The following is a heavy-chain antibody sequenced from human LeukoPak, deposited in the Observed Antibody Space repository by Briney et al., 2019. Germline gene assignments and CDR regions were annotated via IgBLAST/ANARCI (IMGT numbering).Heavy chain of an antibody. V-gene: IGHV4-4*07. CDR3: ARAVDSYYDFWSGYRYNLFDP. D-gene: IGHD3-3*01. J-gene: IGHJ5*02. CDR2: IYTSGST. Sequence: PSGTLSLTCTVSGGSISSYYWSWIRQPAGKGLEWIGRIYTSGSTNYNPSLKSRVTMSVDMSKNQFSLKLSSVTAADTAVYYCARAVDSYYDFWSGYRYNLFDPWGQGTLVTVSS. CDR1: GGSISSYY.